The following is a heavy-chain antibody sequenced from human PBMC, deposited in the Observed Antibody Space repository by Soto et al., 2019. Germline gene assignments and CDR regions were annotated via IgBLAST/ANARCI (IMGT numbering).Heavy chain of an antibody. Sequence: GGSLRLSCAASESTFSSYAMSWVRQAPGKGLEWVSAISGSGSSSYYADSVKGRFTISRDNSKNTLYLQMNSLRAEDRAVYYCARALTRYGSPAGGDAFDIWGQGXMVTVSS. CDR1: ESTFSSYA. D-gene: IGHD2-15*01. J-gene: IGHJ3*02. CDR3: ARALTRYGSPAGGDAFDI. V-gene: IGHV3-23*01. CDR2: ISGSGSSS.